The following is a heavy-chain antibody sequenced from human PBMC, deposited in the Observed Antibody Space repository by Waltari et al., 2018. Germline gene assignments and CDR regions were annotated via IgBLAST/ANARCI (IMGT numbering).Heavy chain of an antibody. Sequence: EVQLVQSGAEVKKPGATVKISCKASGYTFIDYFMHWVQQAPGKGRERVGRIDPEDVETVYAEKFQGRVTITADTSTDTSYLELSSLRSDDTAVYYCAPLPGGSGQTFDYWGQGTLLTVSS. J-gene: IGHJ4*02. CDR1: GYTFIDYF. D-gene: IGHD3-10*01. CDR3: APLPGGSGQTFDY. V-gene: IGHV1-69-2*01. CDR2: IDPEDVET.